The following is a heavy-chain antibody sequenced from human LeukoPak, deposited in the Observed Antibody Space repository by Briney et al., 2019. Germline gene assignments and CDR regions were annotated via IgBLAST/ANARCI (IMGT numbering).Heavy chain of an antibody. V-gene: IGHV1-69*01. CDR2: IIPIFGTA. CDR1: VGTFSSYA. J-gene: IGHJ4*02. D-gene: IGHD4-23*01. CDR3: ARGWLAETTVVTPYNY. Sequence: GAAVNVSCQACVGTFSSYAISWVRQAPRQGLEWMGGIIPIFGTANYAQKFQGRVTITADESTSTAYMELSSLRSEDRAFYYCARGWLAETTVVTPYNYWGQGTLVTVSS.